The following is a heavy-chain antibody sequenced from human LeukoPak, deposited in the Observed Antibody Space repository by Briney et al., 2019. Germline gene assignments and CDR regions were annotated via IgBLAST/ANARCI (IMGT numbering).Heavy chain of an antibody. CDR1: GYTFTNYG. CDR3: ARDKVVTTEVTQHFQH. V-gene: IGHV1-18*01. J-gene: IGHJ1*01. CDR2: ISAYNGYT. D-gene: IGHD4-23*01. Sequence: GASVKVSCKASGYTFTNYGISWVRQAPGQGLEWMGWISAYNGYTDYAQKLQFRVTMTTDTSTSTAYMELRSLRSDDTAVYYCARDKVVTTEVTQHFQHWGQGTLVTVSS.